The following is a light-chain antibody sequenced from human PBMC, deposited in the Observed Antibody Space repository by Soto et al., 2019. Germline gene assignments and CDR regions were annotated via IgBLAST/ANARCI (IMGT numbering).Light chain of an antibody. V-gene: IGKV3-20*01. J-gene: IGKJ1*01. CDR2: GTS. CDR3: QQYDSSSWT. CDR1: QSVINSY. Sequence: EIVLTQSPGTLSLSPGERATLSCRTSQSVINSYLAWYQQKPGQAPRLPIYGTSNRATGVPDRFSGSGSGTDFTLTISRVEPEDFAVYCCQQYDSSSWTFGQGTKVEIK.